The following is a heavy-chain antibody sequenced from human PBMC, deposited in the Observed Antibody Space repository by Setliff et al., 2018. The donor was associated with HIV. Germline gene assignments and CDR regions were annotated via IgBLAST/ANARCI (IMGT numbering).Heavy chain of an antibody. V-gene: IGHV4-4*07. CDR1: GGSISYYH. D-gene: IGHD6-13*01. Sequence: SETLSLTCRVSGGSISYYHWSWIRQPAGKGLEWIGRMYYTGFTDYNPSLKSRLTMSVDTSKNQFSLKLSSVTAADTAVYYCARQAIATRSFDYWGPGTLVTVSS. CDR2: MYYTGFT. CDR3: ARQAIATRSFDY. J-gene: IGHJ4*02.